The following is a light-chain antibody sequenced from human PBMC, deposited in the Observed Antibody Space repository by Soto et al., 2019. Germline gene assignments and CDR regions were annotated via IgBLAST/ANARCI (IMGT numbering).Light chain of an antibody. CDR3: QSYDSSLSAYVV. J-gene: IGLJ2*01. V-gene: IGLV1-40*01. CDR2: GNS. Sequence: QPVLTQPPSVSGAPGQRVTISCTGSSSNIGAGHDVHWYQQLPETAPKLLIYGNSIRPSGVPARFSGSKSGTSASLAITGLQAEDEADYYCQSYDSSLSAYVVFGGGTKLTVL. CDR1: SSNIGAGHD.